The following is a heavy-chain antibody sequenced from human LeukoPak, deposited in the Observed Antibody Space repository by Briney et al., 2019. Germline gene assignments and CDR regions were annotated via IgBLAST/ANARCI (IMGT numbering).Heavy chain of an antibody. Sequence: ASVNDSPKTSGYTFSGHYMPWARQAPGQGLEWMGWISAYNGNTEYAEKFQGRVTMTTDTSTSTVYMELRSLGSDDTAVYYCARDTMVTCHWFDTWGQGNLVTVSS. CDR2: ISAYNGNT. J-gene: IGHJ5*02. CDR1: GYTFSGHY. CDR3: ARDTMVTCHWFDT. V-gene: IGHV1-18*01. D-gene: IGHD4-17*01.